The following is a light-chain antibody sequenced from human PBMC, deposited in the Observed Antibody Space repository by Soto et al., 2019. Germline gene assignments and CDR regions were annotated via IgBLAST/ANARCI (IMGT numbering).Light chain of an antibody. CDR1: SSDVGGYNY. CDR3: CSYAGSYKGYV. CDR2: DVS. V-gene: IGLV2-11*01. Sequence: QSALTQPRSVSGSPGQSVTISCTGTSSDVGGYNYVSWYQQHPGKAPKLMIYDVSKRPSGXPDRXSGSKSGNTASLTISGLQAEDEADYYCCSYAGSYKGYVFGTGTKLTVL. J-gene: IGLJ1*01.